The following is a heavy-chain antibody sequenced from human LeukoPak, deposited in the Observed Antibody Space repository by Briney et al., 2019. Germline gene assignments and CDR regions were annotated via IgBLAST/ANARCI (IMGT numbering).Heavy chain of an antibody. Sequence: TGESLKISCKGSGYSFTNYWIGWVRQMPGKGLEWMGIIYPGDSDTRYSPSFQGQVTISADKSISTAYLQWSSLKASDTAMYYCARQWRYCSGGSCYAPGMDVWGQGTTVTVSS. D-gene: IGHD2-15*01. CDR2: IYPGDSDT. CDR3: ARQWRYCSGGSCYAPGMDV. V-gene: IGHV5-51*01. J-gene: IGHJ6*02. CDR1: GYSFTNYW.